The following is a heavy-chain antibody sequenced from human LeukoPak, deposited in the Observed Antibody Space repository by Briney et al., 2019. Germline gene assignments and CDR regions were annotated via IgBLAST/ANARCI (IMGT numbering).Heavy chain of an antibody. CDR3: AREIPVTTADYGMDV. V-gene: IGHV3-30-3*01. D-gene: IGHD4-17*01. Sequence: GGSLRLSCAASGFTFTNYTMHYVRQAPGKGLEWVAVISYDGTNKYYADSVKGRFTISRDNSKNTLYLQMNSLRTEDTAVYYCAREIPVTTADYGMDVWGQGTTVTISS. CDR2: ISYDGTNK. CDR1: GFTFTNYT. J-gene: IGHJ6*02.